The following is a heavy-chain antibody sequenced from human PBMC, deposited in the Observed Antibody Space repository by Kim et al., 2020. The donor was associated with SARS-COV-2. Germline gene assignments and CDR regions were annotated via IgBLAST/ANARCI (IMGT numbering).Heavy chain of an antibody. CDR2: ISYDGSNK. V-gene: IGHV3-30*18. D-gene: IGHD5-12*01. Sequence: GGSLRLSCAASGFTFSSYGMHWVRQAPGKGLEWVAVISYDGSNKYYADSVKGRFTISRDNSKNTLYLQMNSLRAEDMAVYYCAKVRFGGYVSHFDYWGQGTLVTVSS. CDR3: AKVRFGGYVSHFDY. J-gene: IGHJ4*02. CDR1: GFTFSSYG.